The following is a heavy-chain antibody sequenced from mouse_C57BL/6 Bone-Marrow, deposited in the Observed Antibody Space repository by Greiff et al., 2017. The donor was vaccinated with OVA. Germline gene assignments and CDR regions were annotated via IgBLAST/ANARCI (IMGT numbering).Heavy chain of an antibody. V-gene: IGHV14-3*01. CDR2: IDPANGNT. CDR3: TRAGTCYFDV. Sequence: VQLQQSVAELVRPGASVKLSCTASGFYIKNTYMHWVKQRPEKSLEWIGRIDPANGNTKYAPKFQGKATITADTSSNTAYLQLSSLTSEDTAIYYYTRAGTCYFDVWGTGTTVTVSS. J-gene: IGHJ1*03. CDR1: GFYIKNTY. D-gene: IGHD4-1*01.